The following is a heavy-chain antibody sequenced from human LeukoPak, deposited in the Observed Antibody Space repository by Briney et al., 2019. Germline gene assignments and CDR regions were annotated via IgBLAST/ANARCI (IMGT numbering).Heavy chain of an antibody. D-gene: IGHD3-22*01. CDR1: GFTFSSYA. Sequence: GGSLRLSCAASGFTFSSYAMHWVRQAPGKGLEWVAVISYDGSNKYYADSVKGRFTISRDNSKNTLYLQMNSLRAEDTAVYYCARDHYDMYYFDYWGQGTLVTVSS. J-gene: IGHJ4*02. CDR3: ARDHYDMYYFDY. CDR2: ISYDGSNK. V-gene: IGHV3-30*04.